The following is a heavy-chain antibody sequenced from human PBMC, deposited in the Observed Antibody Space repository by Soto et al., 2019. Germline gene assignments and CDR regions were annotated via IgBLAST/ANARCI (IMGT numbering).Heavy chain of an antibody. V-gene: IGHV1-3*01. CDR3: ARGSGPMIEWH. Sequence: GASVKVSCKASGYTFTSYARQWVRQAPGQRLEWMGWINAGNGNTKYSQKFQGRVTITRDTSASTAYMELSSLRSEDTAVYYCARGSGPMIEWHWGQGTLVTVSS. J-gene: IGHJ4*02. D-gene: IGHD3-22*01. CDR1: GYTFTSYA. CDR2: INAGNGNT.